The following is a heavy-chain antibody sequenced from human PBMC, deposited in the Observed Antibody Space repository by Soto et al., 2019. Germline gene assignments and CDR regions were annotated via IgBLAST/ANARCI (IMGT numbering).Heavy chain of an antibody. D-gene: IGHD6-6*01. J-gene: IGHJ6*03. V-gene: IGHV4-59*01. CDR3: ARARLEYSSTTSYYMDV. Sequence: SETLSLTCTVSGGSISSYYWSWIRQPPGKGLEWIGYIYYSGSTNYNPSLKSRVTISVDTSKNQFSLKLSSVTAADTAVYYCARARLEYSSTTSYYMDVWGKGTTVTVSS. CDR1: GGSISSYY. CDR2: IYYSGST.